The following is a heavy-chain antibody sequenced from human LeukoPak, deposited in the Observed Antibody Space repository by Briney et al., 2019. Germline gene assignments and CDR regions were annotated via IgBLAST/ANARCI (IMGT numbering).Heavy chain of an antibody. CDR3: ARGYCSSTGCYYFDY. D-gene: IGHD2-2*01. J-gene: IGHJ4*02. Sequence: GASVKVSCKASGYTFTGYYMHWVRQAPGQGLEWMGWINPNSGGTNYAQKFQGRVTMTRDTSISTAYMELSRLRSDDTAVYYCARGYCSSTGCYYFDYWGQGTLVTVSS. CDR2: INPNSGGT. V-gene: IGHV1-2*02. CDR1: GYTFTGYY.